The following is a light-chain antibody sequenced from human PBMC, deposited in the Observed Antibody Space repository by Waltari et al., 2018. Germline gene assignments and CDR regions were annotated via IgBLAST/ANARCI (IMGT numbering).Light chain of an antibody. Sequence: QSALTQPPSTSGSPGQSVTISCTGTSSDVGGYNYVSWYQQHPGKAPKLMIYEVTKRPSGVPDRFSGSKSGNTASLTVSGLQAEDEADYYCSSYAEINNLVFGGGTKLTVL. CDR1: SSDVGGYNY. CDR3: SSYAEINNLV. J-gene: IGLJ2*01. V-gene: IGLV2-8*01. CDR2: EVT.